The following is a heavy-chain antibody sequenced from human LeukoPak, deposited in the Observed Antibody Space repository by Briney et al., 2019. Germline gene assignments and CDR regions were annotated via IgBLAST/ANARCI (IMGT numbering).Heavy chain of an antibody. CDR3: VKNFGITPYYFDY. Sequence: GGSLRLSCAASGFTFSNYAMIWVRQAPGKGLEWVSGISGSGGSTYDADSVKGRFTISGDNSKNTVYLQMNSLRADDTAVYYCVKNFGITPYYFDYWDQGTLVTVSS. D-gene: IGHD4-23*01. CDR1: GFTFSNYA. V-gene: IGHV3-23*01. J-gene: IGHJ4*02. CDR2: ISGSGGST.